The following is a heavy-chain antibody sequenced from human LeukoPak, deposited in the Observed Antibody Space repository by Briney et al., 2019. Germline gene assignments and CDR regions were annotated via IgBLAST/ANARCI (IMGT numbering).Heavy chain of an antibody. V-gene: IGHV3-23*01. CDR3: ADGSYSADY. D-gene: IGHD1-26*01. CDR2: ISGGGGST. CDR1: GFTFSSYA. J-gene: IGHJ4*02. Sequence: GGSLRLSCAASGFTFSSYAMSWVRQAPGKGLEWVSGISGGGGSTYYADSVKGRFTISRDNSKNTLYLQMNSLRAEDTAVYYCADGSYSADYWGQGTLVTVSS.